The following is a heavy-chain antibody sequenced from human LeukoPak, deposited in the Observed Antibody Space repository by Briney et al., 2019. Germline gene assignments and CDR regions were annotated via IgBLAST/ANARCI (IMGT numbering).Heavy chain of an antibody. J-gene: IGHJ6*02. CDR3: ARDSSNWATDV. D-gene: IGHD1-1*01. CDR2: INPSDGWT. V-gene: IGHV1-46*01. Sequence: GASVKVSCKASGYTLFSYKMQCVRQAPGQGLDWMGIINPSDGWTSYAQNFQGRVTMTRDTSTSTVYMELSSLRSEDTAVYYCARDSSNWATDVWGQGTTVTVSS. CDR1: GYTLFSYK.